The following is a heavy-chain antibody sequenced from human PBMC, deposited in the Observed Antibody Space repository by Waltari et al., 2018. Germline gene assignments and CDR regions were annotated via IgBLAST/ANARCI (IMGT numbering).Heavy chain of an antibody. J-gene: IGHJ3*02. Sequence: QVQLVQSGAEVKKPGSSVKVSCQASGGTFSTYTISWVRQAPGQGLEWMGGIIPILDIANYAQKFQVRVTITANKSTTTAYMELSSLRFEDTAVYYCARGTAAFDIWGQGTMVTVSS. D-gene: IGHD2-2*01. CDR2: IIPILDIA. CDR1: GGTFSTYT. CDR3: ARGTAAFDI. V-gene: IGHV1-69*10.